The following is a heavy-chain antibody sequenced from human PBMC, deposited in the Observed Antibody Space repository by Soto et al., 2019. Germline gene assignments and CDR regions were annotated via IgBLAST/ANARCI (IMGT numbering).Heavy chain of an antibody. J-gene: IGHJ6*02. CDR1: GASISSGGSY. CDR2: IYYSGST. Sequence: QVQLQESGPGLVKPSQTLSLTCTVSGASISSGGSYWSWIRQHPGKGLEWIGYIYYSGSTYYNPSLKSRVTISVDTSKNQFSLKVSSVTAADTAVYYCARVAGLVMGSYYGTDVWGQGTTVTVSS. V-gene: IGHV4-31*03. D-gene: IGHD3-9*01. CDR3: ARVAGLVMGSYYGTDV.